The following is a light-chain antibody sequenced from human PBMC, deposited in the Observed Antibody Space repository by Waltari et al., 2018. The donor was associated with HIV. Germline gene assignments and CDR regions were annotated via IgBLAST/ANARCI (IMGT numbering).Light chain of an antibody. CDR3: SSYTTSSTLV. CDR2: EVS. J-gene: IGLJ3*02. Sequence: QSTLTQPASVSGSPGQSITISCPGTSSAVGGSNYVSWFQQHPGKAPKLMIYEVSNRPSGVSNRFSGSKSGNTASLTISGLQAEDEADYYCSSYTTSSTLVFGGGTKLTV. V-gene: IGLV2-14*01. CDR1: SSAVGGSNY.